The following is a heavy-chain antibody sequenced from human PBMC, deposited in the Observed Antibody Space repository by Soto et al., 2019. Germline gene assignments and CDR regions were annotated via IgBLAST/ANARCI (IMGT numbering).Heavy chain of an antibody. CDR1: GGSVSSGSYY. V-gene: IGHV4-61*03. CDR2: IYYSGST. J-gene: IGHJ6*02. D-gene: IGHD6-6*01. CDR3: ARDLAARGAYYYYGMDV. Sequence: QVQLQESGPGLVKPSETLSLTCTVSGGSVSSGSYYWSWIRQPPGKGLEWIGYIYYSGSTNYNPSLKSLVTISVDTSKNHFSLKLSSVTAADTAVYYCARDLAARGAYYYYGMDVWGQGTTVTVSS.